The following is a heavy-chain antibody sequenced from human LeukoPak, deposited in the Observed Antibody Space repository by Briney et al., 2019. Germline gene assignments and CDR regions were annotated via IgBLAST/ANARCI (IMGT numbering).Heavy chain of an antibody. V-gene: IGHV3-23*01. J-gene: IGHJ4*02. CDR1: GFTFSIYA. D-gene: IGHD5-12*01. CDR2: ISGSGGST. Sequence: PGGSLRLSCAASGFTFSIYAMSWVRQAPGKGLEWVSAISGSGGSTYYADSVKGRFTISRDNSKNTLYLQMNSLRAEDTAVYYCAKALPVGHFNGYDFDYWGQGTLVTVSS. CDR3: AKALPVGHFNGYDFDY.